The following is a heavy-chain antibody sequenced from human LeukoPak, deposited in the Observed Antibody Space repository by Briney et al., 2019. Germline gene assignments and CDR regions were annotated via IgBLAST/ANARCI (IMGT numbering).Heavy chain of an antibody. Sequence: PGRSLRLSCAASEFTFSTYGMSWVRQAPGKGLEWVSSISGGGGTQYADSVQGRFAISRDNSNNTLYLQMNSLRVEDTAMYFCARDPNGDYIGTFDMWGRGTMVSVSS. CDR2: ISGGGGT. CDR1: EFTFSTYG. V-gene: IGHV3-23*01. D-gene: IGHD4-17*01. J-gene: IGHJ3*02. CDR3: ARDPNGDYIGTFDM.